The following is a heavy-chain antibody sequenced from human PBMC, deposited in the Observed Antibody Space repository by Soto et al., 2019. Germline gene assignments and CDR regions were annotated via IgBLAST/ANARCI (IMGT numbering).Heavy chain of an antibody. Sequence: ASVKVSCKASGYTFTSYPTHWVRQAPGQRLEWMGWIDAGNGNTKYSQKFRGRVTFTTDTSTSTAYMDLRSLRSEDTAVYYCASAGYTYGSLYYGMDLWGQGTMVTVSS. CDR2: IDAGNGNT. CDR1: GYTFTSYP. CDR3: ASAGYTYGSLYYGMDL. J-gene: IGHJ6*02. D-gene: IGHD5-18*01. V-gene: IGHV1-3*01.